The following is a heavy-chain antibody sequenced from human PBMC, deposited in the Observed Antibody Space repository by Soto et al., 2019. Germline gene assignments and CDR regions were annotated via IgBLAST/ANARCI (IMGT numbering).Heavy chain of an antibody. Sequence: PGASLRLSCVASGFRFSYHIMTWVRQSPGKGLQWIAYISSSSDNIYYAESVRGRFTVSRDNAKNALFLEMNSLRDDDTATYYCARLPKGSLVTAWGQGTRVTVSS. CDR1: GFRFSYHI. D-gene: IGHD2-21*02. J-gene: IGHJ4*02. V-gene: IGHV3-48*02. CDR3: ARLPKGSLVTA. CDR2: ISSSSDNI.